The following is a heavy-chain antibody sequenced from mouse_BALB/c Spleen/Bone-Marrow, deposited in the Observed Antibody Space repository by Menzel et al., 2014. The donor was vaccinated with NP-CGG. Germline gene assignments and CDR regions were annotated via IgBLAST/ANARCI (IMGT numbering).Heavy chain of an antibody. J-gene: IGHJ3*01. Sequence: QVQLQQSGAELVKPGTSVKLSCKAPGYNFTSYWINWVKLRPGQGLEWIGDIYPGSGSTNHNEKFKSKATLTVDTSSSTAYMQLSSLASEDSALYYCARVRFYYDYAFAYWGQGTLVTVSA. CDR1: GYNFTSYW. CDR2: IYPGSGST. CDR3: ARVRFYYDYAFAY. D-gene: IGHD2-4*01. V-gene: IGHV1-55*01.